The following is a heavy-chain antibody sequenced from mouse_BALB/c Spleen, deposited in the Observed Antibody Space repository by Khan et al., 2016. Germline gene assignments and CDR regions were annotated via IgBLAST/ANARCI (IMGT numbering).Heavy chain of an antibody. Sequence: QIQLVQSGPELKKPGETVKISCKASGYTFTNYGMNWVKQAPGKGLKWMGWINTNTGKPTYAEESTGRFAFSLETSASTAYLQINNLKHEDTATYFCAEDYYSSNWLAYWGRGTLVAVSA. CDR2: INTNTGKP. CDR1: GYTFTNYG. J-gene: IGHJ3*01. V-gene: IGHV9-3*02. CDR3: AEDYYSSNWLAY. D-gene: IGHD1-1*01.